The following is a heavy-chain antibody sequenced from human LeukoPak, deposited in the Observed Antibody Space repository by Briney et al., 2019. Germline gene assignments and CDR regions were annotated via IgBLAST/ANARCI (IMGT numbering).Heavy chain of an antibody. CDR2: IYYSGST. Sequence: SETLSLTCAVYGGSISSYYWSWIRQPPGKGLEWIGYIYYSGSTNYNPSLKSRVTISVDTSKNQFSLKLSSVTAADTAVYYCASNSVRLLQSYAFDIWGQGTMVTVSS. CDR1: GGSISSYY. V-gene: IGHV4-59*01. J-gene: IGHJ3*02. D-gene: IGHD5-24*01. CDR3: ASNSVRLLQSYAFDI.